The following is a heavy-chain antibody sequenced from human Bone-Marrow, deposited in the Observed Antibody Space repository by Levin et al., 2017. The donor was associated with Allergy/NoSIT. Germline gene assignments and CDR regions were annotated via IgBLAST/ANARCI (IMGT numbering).Heavy chain of an antibody. J-gene: IGHJ6*02. CDR1: GFTFSSYG. V-gene: IGHV3-30*18. Sequence: GGSLRLSCAASGFTFSSYGMHWVRQAPGKGLEWVAVISYDGSNKYYADSVKGRFTISRDNSKNTLYLQMNSLRAEDTAVYYCANCLGYWDYYYGMDVWGQGTTVTVSS. CDR3: ANCLGYWDYYYGMDV. CDR2: ISYDGSNK. D-gene: IGHD3-16*01.